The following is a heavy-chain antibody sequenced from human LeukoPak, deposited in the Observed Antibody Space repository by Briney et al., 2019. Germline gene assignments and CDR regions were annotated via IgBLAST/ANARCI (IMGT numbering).Heavy chain of an antibody. D-gene: IGHD3-9*01. CDR2: MNPNSGNT. CDR3: ARSPYYDILTGYYYFDY. V-gene: IGHV1-8*01. Sequence: GASVKVSCKASGYTSTSYDINWVRQATGQGLEWMGWMNPNSGNTGYAQKFQGRVTMTRNTSISTAYMELSSLRSEDTAVYYCARSPYYDILTGYYYFDYWGQGTLVTVSS. CDR1: GYTSTSYD. J-gene: IGHJ4*02.